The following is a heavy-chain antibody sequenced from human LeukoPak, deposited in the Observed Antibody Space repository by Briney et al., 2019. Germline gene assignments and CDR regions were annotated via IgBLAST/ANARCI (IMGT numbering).Heavy chain of an antibody. CDR3: AKDLRFGLDY. V-gene: IGHV3-74*03. CDR2: INSDESIT. Sequence: GGSLRLSCAASGFTFSSYWMHWVRQAPGKGLVWVSRINSDESITTYADSVKGRFTISRDNSKNTLYLQMNSLRAEDTAVYYCAKDLRFGLDYWGQGTLVTVSS. CDR1: GFTFSSYW. J-gene: IGHJ4*02. D-gene: IGHD3-10*01.